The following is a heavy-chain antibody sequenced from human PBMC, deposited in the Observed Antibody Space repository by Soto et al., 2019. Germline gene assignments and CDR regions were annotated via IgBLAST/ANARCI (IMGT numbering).Heavy chain of an antibody. J-gene: IGHJ5*02. V-gene: IGHV4-34*01. CDR1: GGSFSGYY. CDR3: ARILGYCSSTSCSNWFDP. D-gene: IGHD2-2*01. Sequence: PSETLSLTCAVYGGSFSGYYWSWIRQPPGKGLEWIGEINHSGSTNYNPSLKSRVTISVDTSKNHFSLKLSSVTAADTAVYYFARILGYCSSTSCSNWFDPWGQGTLVTVS. CDR2: INHSGST.